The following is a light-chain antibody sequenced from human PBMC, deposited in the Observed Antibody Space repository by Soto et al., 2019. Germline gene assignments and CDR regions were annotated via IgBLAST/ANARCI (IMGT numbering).Light chain of an antibody. J-gene: IGLJ3*02. Sequence: QSALTQPPSESGSPGQSVTISCTGTSSDVGGYNYVSWYQQHPGKAPKLMIYEVSKRPSGVPDRFSGSKSGNTASLTVSGLQAEDEADYYCSSYAGSNGKVFGGGTK. V-gene: IGLV2-8*01. CDR3: SSYAGSNGKV. CDR2: EVS. CDR1: SSDVGGYNY.